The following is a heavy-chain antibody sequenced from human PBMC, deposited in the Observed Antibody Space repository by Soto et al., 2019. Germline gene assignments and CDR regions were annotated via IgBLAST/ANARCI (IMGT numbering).Heavy chain of an antibody. CDR3: VKEGRYNWCLYS. CDR1: GFTFSTYA. Sequence: EEQLLESGGDLVQPGGSLRLSCATSGFTFSTYAMSWVRQAPGRGLEWVSAISGGGDKTYYVDSVKGRFTISRDSSKNTRYLFMRSLRAEDTAVYYCVKEGRYNWCLYSWGQGTLVTVSS. CDR2: ISGGGDKT. J-gene: IGHJ4*02. V-gene: IGHV3-23*01. D-gene: IGHD1-1*01.